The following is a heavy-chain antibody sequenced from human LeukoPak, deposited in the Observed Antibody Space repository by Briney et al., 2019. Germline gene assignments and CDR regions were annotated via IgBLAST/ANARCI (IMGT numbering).Heavy chain of an antibody. CDR3: ARNNSMVRGALDY. Sequence: SGTLSLTCSVSGGSMSSSSYYYYWGWIRRPPGKGLEWIGSLFNSGSTYYNPSLKSRLTMSVDTSKNQFSMRLTSVTAADTAVYYCARNNSMVRGALDYWGQGILVTVSS. J-gene: IGHJ4*01. CDR2: LFNSGST. CDR1: GGSMSSSSYYYY. D-gene: IGHD3-10*01. V-gene: IGHV4-39*01.